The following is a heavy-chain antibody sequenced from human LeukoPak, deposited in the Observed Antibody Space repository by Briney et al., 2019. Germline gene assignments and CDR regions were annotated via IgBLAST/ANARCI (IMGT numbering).Heavy chain of an antibody. V-gene: IGHV3-33*01. Sequence: GGSLRLSCAASGFTFSSYGMHWVRQAPGKGLEWVAVIWYDGSNKYYADSVKGRFTISRDNSKNTLYLQMNSLGAEDTAVYYCESRGAAAVLGWGQGTLVTVSS. CDR3: ESRGAAAVLG. CDR1: GFTFSSYG. D-gene: IGHD6-13*01. J-gene: IGHJ4*02. CDR2: IWYDGSNK.